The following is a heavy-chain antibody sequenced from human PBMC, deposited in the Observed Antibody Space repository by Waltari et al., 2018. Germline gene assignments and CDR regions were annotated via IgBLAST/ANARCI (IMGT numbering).Heavy chain of an antibody. V-gene: IGHV4-34*01. Sequence: QVQLQQWGAGLLKPSETLSLTCAVYGGSFSGYYWSWIRQPPGRGLEWIGEINHSGSTNYNPALKSRVTISVDTSKNQFSLKLSSVTAADPAVYYCARGKTTVTTLYYYYYMDVWGKGTTVTVSS. D-gene: IGHD4-4*01. J-gene: IGHJ6*03. CDR2: INHSGST. CDR3: ARGKTTVTTLYYYYYMDV. CDR1: GGSFSGYY.